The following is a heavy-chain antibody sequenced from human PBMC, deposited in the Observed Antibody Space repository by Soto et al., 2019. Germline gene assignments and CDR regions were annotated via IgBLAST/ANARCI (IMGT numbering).Heavy chain of an antibody. Sequence: SETLSLTCTVSGGSISSGSYYWDWIRQPPGKGLEWIGNVYYSGSTNYNPSLESRVTISVDTSKNQFSLMLSSVTAADTAVYYCARERPDGARLDPWGQGTLVTVSS. CDR2: VYYSGST. CDR3: ARERPDGARLDP. J-gene: IGHJ5*02. V-gene: IGHV4-39*02. CDR1: GGSISSGSYY. D-gene: IGHD6-6*01.